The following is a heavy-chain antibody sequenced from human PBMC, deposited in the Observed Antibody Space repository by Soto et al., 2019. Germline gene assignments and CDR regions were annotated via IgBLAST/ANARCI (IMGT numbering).Heavy chain of an antibody. CDR2: INPNTGGT. CDR3: ARSEAVLRRQHYYYSYGMDV. D-gene: IGHD4-17*01. CDR1: GYTFTSYY. V-gene: IGHV1-2*04. J-gene: IGHJ6*02. Sequence: QVQLVQSGADVKKPGASVKVSCKASGYTFTSYYVHWVRQAPGQGLEWMGWINPNTGGTNYAQKFQGWVTMTRDTSVSPAYMELSRLRSGDTAMYYCARSEAVLRRQHYYYSYGMDVWGQGTTVTVSS.